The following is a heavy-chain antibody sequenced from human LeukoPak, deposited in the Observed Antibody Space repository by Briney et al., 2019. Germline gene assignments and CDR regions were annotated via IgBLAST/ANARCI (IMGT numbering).Heavy chain of an antibody. CDR3: TKFDYAAFEY. V-gene: IGHV3-15*01. J-gene: IGHJ4*02. CDR1: GFTFSNAW. Sequence: GGSLRLSCSASGFTFSNAWMSWVRQAPGKGLEWVGRVKSKTNGGTIDYAAPVKGRFTISRDDSKNTLYLQMNSLKTEDTAVYYCTKFDYAAFEYWGQGALVTVSS. CDR2: VKSKTNGGTI. D-gene: IGHD4-17*01.